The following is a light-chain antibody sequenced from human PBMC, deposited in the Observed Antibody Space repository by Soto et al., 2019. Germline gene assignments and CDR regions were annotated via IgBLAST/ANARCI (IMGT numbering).Light chain of an antibody. CDR2: GAS. Sequence: TQSPGTLSLSPGERATLSFRASQSVSSSYLAWYQQKPGQAPRLLIYGASSRATGIPDRFSGSGSGTDFTLTISRLEPEDFAVYYCQQYGSSPRTFGQGTKVDIK. CDR1: QSVSSSY. CDR3: QQYGSSPRT. V-gene: IGKV3-20*01. J-gene: IGKJ1*01.